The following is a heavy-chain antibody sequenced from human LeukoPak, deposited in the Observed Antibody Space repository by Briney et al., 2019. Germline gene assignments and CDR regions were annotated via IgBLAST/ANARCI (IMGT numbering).Heavy chain of an antibody. V-gene: IGHV3-53*01. J-gene: IGHJ4*02. Sequence: PGGSLRLSCAASGFTVSSNYMSWVRQAPGKGLEWVSVIYSGGSTYYADSVKGRFTISRDNSKNTLYLQMNSLRAEDTAVYYCAREIAGYDSSGYYWGQGTLVTVSS. D-gene: IGHD3-22*01. CDR2: IYSGGST. CDR1: GFTVSSNY. CDR3: AREIAGYDSSGYY.